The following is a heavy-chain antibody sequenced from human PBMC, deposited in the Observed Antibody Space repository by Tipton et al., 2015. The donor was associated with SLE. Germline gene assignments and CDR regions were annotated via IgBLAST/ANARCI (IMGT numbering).Heavy chain of an antibody. D-gene: IGHD3-3*01. Sequence: LRLSCTVSGDTLSDHYWSWIRQPPGKGLEWIGYISYSGSTNYSPSLKSRVTISLDTSKTQFSLNLRSVTAADTAIYYCARVWSGYSSSYFDLWGRGTLVTVSS. CDR1: GDTLSDHY. J-gene: IGHJ2*01. V-gene: IGHV4-59*11. CDR3: ARVWSGYSSSYFDL. CDR2: ISYSGST.